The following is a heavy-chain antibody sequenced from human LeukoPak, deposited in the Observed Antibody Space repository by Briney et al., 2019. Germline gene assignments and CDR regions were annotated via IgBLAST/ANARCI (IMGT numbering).Heavy chain of an antibody. CDR3: ARANPQRYDFWSGYPRHYYGMDV. Sequence: SVKVSCKASGGTFSSYAISWVRQAPGQGLEWMGGIIPIFGTANYAQKFQGRVTITADESTSTAYMELSSLRSEDTAVYYCARANPQRYDFWSGYPRHYYGMDVWGQGTTVTVSS. D-gene: IGHD3-3*01. V-gene: IGHV1-69*13. J-gene: IGHJ6*02. CDR2: IIPIFGTA. CDR1: GGTFSSYA.